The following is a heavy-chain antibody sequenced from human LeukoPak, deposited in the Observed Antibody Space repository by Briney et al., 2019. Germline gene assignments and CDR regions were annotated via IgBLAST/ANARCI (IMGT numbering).Heavy chain of an antibody. V-gene: IGHV4-59*01. J-gene: IGHJ4*02. Sequence: SETLSLTCGVSGGSISIDYWSWIRQPPGKGLEWIGYIYYSGSTNYNPSLKSRVTISGDTSKNQFSLKLSSVTAADTAVYYCARGDGYNEGYFDYWGQGTLVTVSS. CDR2: IYYSGST. CDR3: ARGDGYNEGYFDY. CDR1: GGSISIDY. D-gene: IGHD5-24*01.